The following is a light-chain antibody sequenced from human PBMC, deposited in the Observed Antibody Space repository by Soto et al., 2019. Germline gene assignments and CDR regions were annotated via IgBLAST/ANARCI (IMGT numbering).Light chain of an antibody. Sequence: EIVLTQSPGTLSLSPGERATLSCRASETVAGSYLAWYQQKPGQAPRLLIHGASTRATGIADRFSGSGSGTDFTLTISRLQSEDFAVYYCQQYNQWPHPFGGGTKVDIK. CDR2: GAS. CDR1: ETVAGSY. V-gene: IGKV3-20*01. CDR3: QQYNQWPHP. J-gene: IGKJ4*01.